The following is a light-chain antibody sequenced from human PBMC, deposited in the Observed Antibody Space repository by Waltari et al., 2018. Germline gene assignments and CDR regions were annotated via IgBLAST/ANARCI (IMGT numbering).Light chain of an antibody. J-gene: IGLJ2*01. V-gene: IGLV2-23*02. CDR3: CSYAGSSTFHVV. CDR1: SSAVGSYNL. CDR2: EVS. Sequence: QSALTQPASVSGSPGQSITISCTGTSSAVGSYNLVSSSQQHPGKAPKLMIYEVSKRPSGVSNRFSGSKSGNTASLTISGLQAEDEADYYCCSYAGSSTFHVVFGGGTKLTVL.